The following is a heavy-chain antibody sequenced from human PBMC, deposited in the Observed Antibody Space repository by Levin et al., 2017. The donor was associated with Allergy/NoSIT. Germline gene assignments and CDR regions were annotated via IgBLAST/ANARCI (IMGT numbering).Heavy chain of an antibody. CDR1: GFTFSSYA. CDR2: ISGGGVGT. V-gene: IGHV3-23*01. Sequence: GGSLRLSCAASGFTFSSYAMSWVRQAPGKGLEWVSGISGGGVGTYYADSVKGRFTISRDKSKNTLYLQMNSLRAEDTAVYYCAKGGDVVVVAATPLDYWGQGTLVTVSS. D-gene: IGHD2-15*01. J-gene: IGHJ4*02. CDR3: AKGGDVVVVAATPLDY.